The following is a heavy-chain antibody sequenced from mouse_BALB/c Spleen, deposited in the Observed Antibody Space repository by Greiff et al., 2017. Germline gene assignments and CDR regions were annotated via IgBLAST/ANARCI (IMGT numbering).Heavy chain of an antibody. J-gene: IGHJ4*01. D-gene: IGHD2-4*01. CDR1: GYTFTSYW. CDR2: IYPGDGDT. CDR3: ARVDYDGGYYAMDY. V-gene: IGHV1-87*01. Sequence: VQLQESGAELARPGASVKLSCKAPGYTFTSYWMQWVKQRPGQGLEWIGAIYPGDGDTRYTQKFKGKATLTADKSSSTAYMQLSSLASEDSAVYYCARVDYDGGYYAMDYWGQGTSVTVSS.